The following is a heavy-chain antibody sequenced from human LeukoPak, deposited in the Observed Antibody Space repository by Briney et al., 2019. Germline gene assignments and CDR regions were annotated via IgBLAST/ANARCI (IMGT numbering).Heavy chain of an antibody. J-gene: IGHJ4*02. CDR2: ISAYNGNT. CDR1: GYTFTSYG. CDR3: ARVGPLYYYDSSGYYNPPLF. D-gene: IGHD3-22*01. V-gene: IGHV1-18*01. Sequence: ASVKVSCKASGYTFTSYGISWVRQAPGQGLEWMGWISAYNGNTNYAQKLQGRVTMTTDTSTSTAYMELRSLKSDDTAVYYCARVGPLYYYDSSGYYNPPLFWGKGTLVTVSS.